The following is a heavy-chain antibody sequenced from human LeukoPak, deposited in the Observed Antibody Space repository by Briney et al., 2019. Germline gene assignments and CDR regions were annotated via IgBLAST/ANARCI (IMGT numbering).Heavy chain of an antibody. J-gene: IGHJ4*02. CDR3: AKDHIRRDGYSDFDY. CDR2: ISDSGTGT. CDR1: GFTFSRYA. V-gene: IGHV3-23*01. Sequence: GGSLRLSCAASGFTFSRYAMSWVRQAPGKGLDGVSGISDSGTGTYYADSAKGRFTISRDNSKNTLFLQMNSLRAEDTAVYYCAKDHIRRDGYSDFDYWGQGTLVTVSS. D-gene: IGHD5-24*01.